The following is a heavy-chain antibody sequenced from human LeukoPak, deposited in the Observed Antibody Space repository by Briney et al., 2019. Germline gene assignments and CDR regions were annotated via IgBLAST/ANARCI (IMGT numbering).Heavy chain of an antibody. V-gene: IGHV3-23*01. Sequence: GGSLRLSCAASGFTFSNYAMNWVRQAPGKGLEWVSLISGSTGSTYYADSVKGRFSIPRDNSKNTLYLQMNSLRAEDTAVYYCAKVRAIAAASWDYYYGMDVWGQGTTVTVSS. D-gene: IGHD6-13*01. CDR2: ISGSTGST. CDR1: GFTFSNYA. CDR3: AKVRAIAAASWDYYYGMDV. J-gene: IGHJ6*02.